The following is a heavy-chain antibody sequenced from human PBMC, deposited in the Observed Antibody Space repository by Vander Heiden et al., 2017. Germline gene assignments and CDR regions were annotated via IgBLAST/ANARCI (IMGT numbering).Heavy chain of an antibody. CDR3: AKLGVATTFDY. J-gene: IGHJ4*02. D-gene: IGHD5-12*01. Sequence: GVVQPGRSLRLSCAASGFTFSSYGMHWVRQAPGKGLEWVAVISYDGSNKYYADSVKGRFTISRDNSKNTLYLQMNSLRAEDTAVYYCAKLGVATTFDYWGQGTLVTVSS. V-gene: IGHV3-30*18. CDR2: ISYDGSNK. CDR1: GFTFSSYG.